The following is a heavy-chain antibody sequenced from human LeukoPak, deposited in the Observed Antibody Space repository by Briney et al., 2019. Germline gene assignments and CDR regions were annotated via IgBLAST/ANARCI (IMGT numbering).Heavy chain of an antibody. CDR2: ISPDGSNT. J-gene: IGHJ4*02. CDR1: GFTFSSYA. CDR3: APKGTEGY. Sequence: GGSLRLSCSASGFTFSSYAMHWVRQAPGKGLEYVSAISPDGSNTYYADSVKGRFSISRDNSKNTLYLQMSSLRPEDTAVYYCAPKGTEGYWGQGTLVTVSS. V-gene: IGHV3-64D*06.